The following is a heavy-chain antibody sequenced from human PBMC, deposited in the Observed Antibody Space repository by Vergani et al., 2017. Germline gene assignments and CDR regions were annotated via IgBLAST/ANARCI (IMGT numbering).Heavy chain of an antibody. CDR3: SKTYPTFSGIYGPGGPFDI. CDR1: GFTFSSYG. CDR2: ISYDGSNK. J-gene: IGHJ3*02. V-gene: IGHV3-30*18. D-gene: IGHD3/OR15-3a*01. Sequence: QVQLVESGGGVVQPGRSLRLSCAASGFTFSSYGMHWVRQAPGKGLECVAVISYDGSNKYYADSVKGRFTISGDNSKNTLYLQMNSLRAEDTAVYYCSKTYPTFSGIYGPGGPFDIWGQGTMVTVSS.